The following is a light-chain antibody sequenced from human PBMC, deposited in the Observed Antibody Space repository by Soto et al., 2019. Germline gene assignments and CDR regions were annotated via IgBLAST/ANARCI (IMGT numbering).Light chain of an antibody. V-gene: IGKV1-5*01. CDR2: DAS. Sequence: DIHVSQSPPTLSASVGDRVTITCRASQTISTWMALYQQKPGKAPKLLVYDASTLQSGVASRFSGSGSGTEFTLTISSLQPDDFATYYCQQYNSYSPATFGQGTKVDIK. CDR1: QTISTW. CDR3: QQYNSYSPAT. J-gene: IGKJ1*01.